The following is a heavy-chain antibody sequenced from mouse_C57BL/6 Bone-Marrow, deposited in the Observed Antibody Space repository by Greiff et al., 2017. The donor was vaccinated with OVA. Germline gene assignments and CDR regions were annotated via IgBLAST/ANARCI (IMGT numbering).Heavy chain of an antibody. CDR2: IWRGGST. J-gene: IGHJ4*01. V-gene: IGHV2-5*01. CDR3: AKNNPPDGAMDY. CDR1: GFSLTSYG. Sequence: VKLQESGPGLVQPSQSLSITCTVSGFSLTSYGVHWVRQSPGKGLEWLGVIWRGGSTDYNAAFMSRLSITKDNSKSQVFFKMNSLQADDTAIYYCAKNNPPDGAMDYWGQGTSVTVSS. D-gene: IGHD2-3*01.